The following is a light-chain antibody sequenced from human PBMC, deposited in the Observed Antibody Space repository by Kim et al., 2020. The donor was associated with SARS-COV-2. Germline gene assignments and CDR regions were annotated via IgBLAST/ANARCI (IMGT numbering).Light chain of an antibody. CDR3: QQSHTTPLLT. J-gene: IGKJ4*01. CDR1: QRISTY. V-gene: IGKV1-39*01. Sequence: DIQMTQSPPSLAASVGDRVTIACRASQRISTYLNWYQQKPGKAPKLLIYAASTLQSGVPSRFSGSGSGTDFTLTISSLQPEDFATYYCQQSHTTPLLTFGGGTKVDIK. CDR2: AAS.